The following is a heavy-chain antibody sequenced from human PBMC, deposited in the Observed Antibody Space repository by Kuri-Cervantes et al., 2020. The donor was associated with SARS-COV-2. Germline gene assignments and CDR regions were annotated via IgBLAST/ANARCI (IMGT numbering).Heavy chain of an antibody. CDR1: GFTFSSYA. CDR3: AKERGYSSGLDY. CDR2: ISYDGSNK. V-gene: IGHV3-30-3*01. Sequence: GESLKISCAASGFTFSSYAMHWVRQAPGKGLEWVAVISYDGSNKYYADSVKGRFTISRDNSKNTLHLQMNSLRAEDMALYYCAKERGYSSGLDYWGQGTLVTVSS. D-gene: IGHD6-19*01. J-gene: IGHJ4*02.